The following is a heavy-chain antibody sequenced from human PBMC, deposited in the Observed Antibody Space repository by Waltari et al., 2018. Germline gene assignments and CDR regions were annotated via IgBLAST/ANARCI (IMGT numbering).Heavy chain of an antibody. V-gene: IGHV4-34*01. Sequence: QVQLQQWGAGLLKPSETLSLTCAVYGGSFSGYYWSWISQPPGMGLEWIGEIKHRGRNNDKPAPKSRGTIAVDTSKNQFSRKLSAVTAADTAVYYWARGRRGIAARFFDYWGQGTLVTVSS. D-gene: IGHD6-6*01. CDR3: ARGRRGIAARFFDY. CDR1: GGSFSGYY. CDR2: IKHRGRN. J-gene: IGHJ4*02.